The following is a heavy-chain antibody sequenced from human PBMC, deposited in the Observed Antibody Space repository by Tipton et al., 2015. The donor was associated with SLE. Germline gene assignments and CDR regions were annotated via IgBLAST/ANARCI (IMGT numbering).Heavy chain of an antibody. CDR1: GFTFSSYG. CDR2: IRYDGSNK. CDR3: AKGIEYSSSSVDFQH. V-gene: IGHV3-30*02. Sequence: SLRLSCAASGFTFSSYGMHWVRQAPGKGLEWVAFIRYDGSNKYYADSVKGRFTISRDNSKNTLYLQMNSLRAEDTAVYYYAKGIEYSSSSVDFQHWGQGTLVTVSS. D-gene: IGHD6-6*01. J-gene: IGHJ1*01.